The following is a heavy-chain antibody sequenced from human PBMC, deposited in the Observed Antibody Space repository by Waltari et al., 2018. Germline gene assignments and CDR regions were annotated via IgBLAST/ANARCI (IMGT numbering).Heavy chain of an antibody. Sequence: QVQLQESGPGLVKPSQTLSLTCTVSGGSISSGGYYWSWIRQHPGKGLEWIGYIYYSGSTYYNPSLKSRVTISVDTSKNQFSLKLSSVTAADTAVYYCARLTRSGSYPRANNWFDPWGQGTLVTVSS. V-gene: IGHV4-31*03. CDR3: ARLTRSGSYPRANNWFDP. D-gene: IGHD3-10*01. CDR1: GGSISSGGYY. CDR2: IYYSGST. J-gene: IGHJ5*02.